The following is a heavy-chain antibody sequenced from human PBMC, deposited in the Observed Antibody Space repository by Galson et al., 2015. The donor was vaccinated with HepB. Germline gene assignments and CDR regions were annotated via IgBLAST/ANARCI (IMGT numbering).Heavy chain of an antibody. Sequence: SLRLSCAASGFTFSSYAMHWVRQAPGKGLEYVSAISSNGGSTYYADSVKGRFTISRDNSKNTLYLQMSSLRAEDTAVYYCVKGRIAAALISAFDYWGQGTLSPSPQ. J-gene: IGHJ4*02. CDR2: ISSNGGST. CDR1: GFTFSSYA. V-gene: IGHV3-64D*06. D-gene: IGHD6-13*01. CDR3: VKGRIAAALISAFDY.